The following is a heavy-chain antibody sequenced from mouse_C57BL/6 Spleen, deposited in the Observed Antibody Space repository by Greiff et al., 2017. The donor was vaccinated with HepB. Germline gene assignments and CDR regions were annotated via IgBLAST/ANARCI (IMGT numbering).Heavy chain of an antibody. D-gene: IGHD2-1*01. CDR2: IYPRSGNT. V-gene: IGHV1-81*01. CDR1: GYTFTSYG. CDR3: ARKGDYYGFDY. Sequence: QVQLQHSGAELARPGASVKLSCKASGYTFTSYGISWVKQRTGQGLEWIGEIYPRSGNTYYNEKFKGKATLTADKSSSTAYMELRSLTSEDSAVYFCARKGDYYGFDYWGQGTTLTVSS. J-gene: IGHJ2*01.